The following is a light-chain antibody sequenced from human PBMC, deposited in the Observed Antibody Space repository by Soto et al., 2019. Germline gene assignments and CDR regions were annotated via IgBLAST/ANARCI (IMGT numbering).Light chain of an antibody. J-gene: IGLJ1*01. Sequence: QYVLTQPASVSGSPGQSITISCTGTSDDVGSYNLVSWYQQHPGKAPKLMIYEGNKRPSGVSNRFSGSKSANTASLTISGLQTEDEADYYCCSYAGTNTFVFGTGTKLTAL. V-gene: IGLV2-23*01. CDR1: SDDVGSYNL. CDR3: CSYAGTNTFV. CDR2: EGN.